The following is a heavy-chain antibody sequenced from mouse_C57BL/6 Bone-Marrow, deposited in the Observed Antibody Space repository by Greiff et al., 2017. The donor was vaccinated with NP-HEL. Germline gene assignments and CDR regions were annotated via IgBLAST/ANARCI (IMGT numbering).Heavy chain of an antibody. V-gene: IGHV1-69*01. CDR1: GYTFTSYW. Sequence: QVQLKQPGAELVMPGASVKLSCKASGYTFTSYWMHWVKQRPGQGLEWIGEIDPSNSYTTYNQKFKGKSTLTVDKSSSTADMQLSSLTSEDSAVYYCARSYDYDDYYAMDYWGQGTSVTVSS. CDR2: IDPSNSYT. J-gene: IGHJ4*01. CDR3: ARSYDYDDYYAMDY. D-gene: IGHD2-4*01.